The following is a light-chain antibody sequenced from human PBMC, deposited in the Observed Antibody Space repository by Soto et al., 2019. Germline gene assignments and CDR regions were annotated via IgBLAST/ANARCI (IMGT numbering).Light chain of an antibody. CDR2: DVN. CDR1: RSDIGAYNF. V-gene: IGLV2-14*03. Sequence: QSVLTQPASVSGSPGQSITISCTGTRSDIGAYNFVSWYQQHPGEVPKLILYDVNVRPSGVSNRFSGSKSGNTASLTISGLQADDEADYYCTSWTTITTMIFGGGTNLTVL. CDR3: TSWTTITTMI. J-gene: IGLJ2*01.